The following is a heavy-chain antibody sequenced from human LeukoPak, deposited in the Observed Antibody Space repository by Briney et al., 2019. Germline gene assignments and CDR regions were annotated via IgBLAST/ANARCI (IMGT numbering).Heavy chain of an antibody. J-gene: IGHJ4*02. Sequence: GGSLRLSCAASGFTLSSYNMNWVRQAPGKGLEWISYITTSIDIISYADSVKGRFTISRDNAKNSLYLQMDSLRDEDTAVYYCVRDHNYYFGYWGQGILVTAS. CDR2: ITTSIDII. CDR3: VRDHNYYFGY. CDR1: GFTLSSYN. V-gene: IGHV3-48*02.